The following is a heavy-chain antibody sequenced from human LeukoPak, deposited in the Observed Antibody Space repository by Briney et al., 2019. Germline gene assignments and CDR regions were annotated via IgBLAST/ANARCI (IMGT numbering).Heavy chain of an antibody. CDR2: INPNSGGT. CDR1: GYTFTGYY. J-gene: IGHJ4*02. D-gene: IGHD6-6*01. CDR3: AREGSGSSSSHFDY. Sequence: ASVKVSCKASGYTFTGYYMHWVRQAPGQGLEWMGWINPNSGGTNYAQKFQGRVTMTRDTSISTAYMELSRLRSDDTAVYYCAREGSGSSSSHFDYWGQGTLVTVSS. V-gene: IGHV1-2*02.